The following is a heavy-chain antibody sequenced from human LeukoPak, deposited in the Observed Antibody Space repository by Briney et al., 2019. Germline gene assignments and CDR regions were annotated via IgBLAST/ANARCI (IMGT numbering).Heavy chain of an antibody. CDR1: GFTFDDYG. J-gene: IGHJ3*02. CDR3: ARDRRYYDSSGIPHGAFDI. Sequence: GGSLRLSCAASGFTFDDYGMSWARQAPGKGLEWVSGINWNGGSTGYADSVKGRFTISRDNAKNSLYLQMNSLRAEDTALYHCARDRRYYDSSGIPHGAFDIWGQGTMVTVSS. V-gene: IGHV3-20*01. D-gene: IGHD3-22*01. CDR2: INWNGGST.